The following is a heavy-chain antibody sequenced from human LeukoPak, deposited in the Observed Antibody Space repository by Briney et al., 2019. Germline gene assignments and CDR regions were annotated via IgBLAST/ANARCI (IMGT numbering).Heavy chain of an antibody. CDR2: IWYGGSNK. V-gene: IGHV3-30*02. CDR3: AKGWKQSNAFDI. Sequence: GGSLRLSCAASGFTFSSYGMHWVRQAPGKGLEWVAVIWYGGSNKYYADSVKGRFTISRDNSKNTLYLQMNSLRAEDTAVYYCAKGWKQSNAFDIWGQGTMVTVSS. J-gene: IGHJ3*02. CDR1: GFTFSSYG. D-gene: IGHD2-15*01.